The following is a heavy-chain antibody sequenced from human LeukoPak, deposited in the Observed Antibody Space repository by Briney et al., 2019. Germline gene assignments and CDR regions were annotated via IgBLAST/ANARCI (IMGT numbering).Heavy chain of an antibody. D-gene: IGHD6-13*01. J-gene: IGHJ3*02. V-gene: IGHV3-23*01. CDR3: AKCTTHQQLDAFDI. CDR1: GVTFRTYA. CDR2: ISGSGGST. Sequence: PGGSLRLSCAASGVTFRTYAMSWVRQAPGKGLEWVSAISGSGGSTYYADSVKGRFTISRDNSKNTLYLQMNSLRAEDTAVYYCAKCTTHQQLDAFDIWGQGTMVTVSS.